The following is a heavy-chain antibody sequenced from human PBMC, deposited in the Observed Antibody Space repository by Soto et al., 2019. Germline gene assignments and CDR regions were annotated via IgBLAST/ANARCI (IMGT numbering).Heavy chain of an antibody. J-gene: IGHJ4*02. V-gene: IGHV4-59*01. D-gene: IGHD5-18*01. CDR2: ISYTVDA. CDR3: LGSLMSRAMESFDY. CDR1: AGSISRYY. Sequence: HVQLQESGPGLVKPSEPLSLTCSVSAGSISRYYWGWVRQSPGEGLEWMAHISYTVDASYNPSLKSRVTISLDTSKNQIALSLMSVTAADTAVYYWLGSLMSRAMESFDYWGQGTLVTVTS.